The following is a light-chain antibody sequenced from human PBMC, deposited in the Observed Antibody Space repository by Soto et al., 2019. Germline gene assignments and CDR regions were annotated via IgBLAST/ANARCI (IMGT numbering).Light chain of an antibody. J-gene: IGKJ4*01. CDR1: QSVLYGPNNKNY. CDR2: WAS. CDR3: QQYYSTPLT. Sequence: DIVMTQSPDSLAVSLGERATINCKSGQSVLYGPNNKNYLAWYQQKPGQPPKLLFYWASTRESGVPDRFSGSGSGTDFTLTISSLQAEDVAVYYCQQYYSTPLTFGGGTKVEIK. V-gene: IGKV4-1*01.